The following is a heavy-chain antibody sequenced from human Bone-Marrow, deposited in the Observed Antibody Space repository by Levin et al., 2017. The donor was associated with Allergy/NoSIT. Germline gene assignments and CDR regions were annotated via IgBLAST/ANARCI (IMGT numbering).Heavy chain of an antibody. CDR3: ARFNGYDFDY. CDR1: GGSISGGGYY. Sequence: SQTLSLTCTVSGGSISGGGYYWSWIRQHPGKGLEWIGYIYYSGNTYYNPSLKSRVIISVVTSKNQLSLKLTSVTVADMAVYYCARFNGYDFDYWGQGTLVTVSS. D-gene: IGHD5-12*01. CDR2: IYYSGNT. J-gene: IGHJ4*02. V-gene: IGHV4-31*03.